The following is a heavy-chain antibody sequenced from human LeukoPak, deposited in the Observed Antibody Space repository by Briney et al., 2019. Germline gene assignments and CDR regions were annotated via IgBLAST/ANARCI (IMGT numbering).Heavy chain of an antibody. V-gene: IGHV3-64*04. J-gene: IGHJ4*02. CDR1: GSTLSTYF. CDR2: ISSNGGST. D-gene: IGHD5-18*01. Sequence: PGGSLRLSCSASGSTLSTYFMHWVRQAPGKGLEYVSAISSNGGSTYYADSVKGRFTISRDNSKNTLYLQMNSLRAGDTAVYYCASKRGYSYGYDYWGQGTLVTVSS. CDR3: ASKRGYSYGYDY.